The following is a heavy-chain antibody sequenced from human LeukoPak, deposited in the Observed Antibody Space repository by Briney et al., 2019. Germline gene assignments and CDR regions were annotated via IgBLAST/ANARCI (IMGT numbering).Heavy chain of an antibody. CDR3: ATYRQVLLPFGS. CDR2: IFPSGGEI. J-gene: IGHJ5*02. D-gene: IGHD2-8*02. Sequence: SGGSLRLSCEASGFTFSTFAMIWVRQPPGKGLEWVSSIFPSGGEIHYADSVRGRFTISRDNSKSTLSLQMNSLRAEDTAIYYCATYRQVLLPFGSWGQGTLVTVSS. CDR1: GFTFSTFA. V-gene: IGHV3-23*01.